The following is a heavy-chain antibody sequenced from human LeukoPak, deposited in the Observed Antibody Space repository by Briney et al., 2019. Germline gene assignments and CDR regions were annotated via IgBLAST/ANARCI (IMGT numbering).Heavy chain of an antibody. V-gene: IGHV4-34*01. J-gene: IGHJ4*02. Sequence: PSETLSLTCGVSGVSFSTYYRSWIRQSPEKGLEWIGEVNHSGYTNYNPSLKSRVTISVDTSKNQFSLKLRSVTASDTAVYYCARQLYGSDYWGQGTLVTVSS. CDR1: GVSFSTYY. D-gene: IGHD4-17*01. CDR3: ARQLYGSDY. CDR2: VNHSGYT.